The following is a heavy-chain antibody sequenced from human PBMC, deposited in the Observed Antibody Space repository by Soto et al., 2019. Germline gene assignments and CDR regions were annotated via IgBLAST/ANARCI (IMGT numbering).Heavy chain of an antibody. V-gene: IGHV4-31*03. CDR2: INHRGSL. Sequence: PSETLSLTCTVTGGSMTSGDQYWTWIRHRPGEGLEWFGYINHRGSLYYNPSPKSRVSMSVDTSKNQFSLSLSSVTAADTAVYYCARELPQRQGRNMDVWGQGTTVTVSS. J-gene: IGHJ6*02. CDR1: GGSMTSGDQY. D-gene: IGHD1-1*01. CDR3: ARELPQRQGRNMDV.